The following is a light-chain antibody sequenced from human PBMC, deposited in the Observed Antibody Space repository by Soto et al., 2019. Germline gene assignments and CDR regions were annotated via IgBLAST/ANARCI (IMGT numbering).Light chain of an antibody. Sequence: DIQLTQAPSFLSASAGDRVSITCRASQAISSYLAWYQQKPGRAPKLLIYAASTLQSGVPSRFSGSGSGTEFTLTISSLQPEDFATYYCQQSYSTLITFGQGTRLEIK. CDR2: AAS. CDR1: QAISSY. V-gene: IGKV1-9*01. J-gene: IGKJ5*01. CDR3: QQSYSTLIT.